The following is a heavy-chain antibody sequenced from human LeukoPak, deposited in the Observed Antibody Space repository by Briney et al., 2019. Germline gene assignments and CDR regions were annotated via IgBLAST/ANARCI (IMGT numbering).Heavy chain of an antibody. J-gene: IGHJ4*02. Sequence: GGSLRLSCAASGFTFSSYGMHWVRQAPGKGLEWVAVIWYDGSNKYYADSVKGRFTISRDNSKNTLYLQMNSLRAEDTAVYYCARDAYYYDSSGYYFDYWGQGTLVTVSS. CDR1: GFTFSSYG. V-gene: IGHV3-33*01. D-gene: IGHD3-22*01. CDR3: ARDAYYYDSSGYYFDY. CDR2: IWYDGSNK.